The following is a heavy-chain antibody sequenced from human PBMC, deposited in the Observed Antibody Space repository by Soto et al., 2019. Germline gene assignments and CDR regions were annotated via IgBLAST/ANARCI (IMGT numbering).Heavy chain of an antibody. CDR1: EFTFSTYS. V-gene: IGHV3-21*01. J-gene: IGHJ4*02. CDR2: ISSSSGRV. D-gene: IGHD2-8*01. Sequence: EVQLVESGGGLVKPGESLRLSCAASEFTFSTYSMNWVRQAPGKGLEWVSSISSSSGRVYYADSVKGRFPISRDNAKNSLFLQMNSLRAEDTAVDYCAGRYCSNGVCPFDSWGQGTLVTVSS. CDR3: AGRYCSNGVCPFDS.